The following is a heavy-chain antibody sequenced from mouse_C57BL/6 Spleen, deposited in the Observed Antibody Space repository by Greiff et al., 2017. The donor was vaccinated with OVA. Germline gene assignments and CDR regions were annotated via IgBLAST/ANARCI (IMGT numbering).Heavy chain of an antibody. D-gene: IGHD1-1*01. CDR1: GYTFTGYW. V-gene: IGHV1-9*01. CDR3: ARGAITTVVAPYAMDY. Sequence: VQLQQSGAELMKPGASVKLSCKATGYTFTGYWIEWVKQRPGHGLEWIGEILPGSGSTNYNEKFKGKATFTADTSSNTAYMQLSSLTTEDSAIYYCARGAITTVVAPYAMDYWGQGTSVTVSS. J-gene: IGHJ4*01. CDR2: ILPGSGST.